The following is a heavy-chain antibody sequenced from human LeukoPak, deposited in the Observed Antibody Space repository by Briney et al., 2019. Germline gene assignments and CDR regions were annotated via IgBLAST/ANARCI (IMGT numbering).Heavy chain of an antibody. Sequence: SVKVSCKASGGTFSSYAISWVRQAPGQGLEWMGGIIPIFGTANYAQKFQGRVTITTDESTSTAYVELSSLRSEDTAVYYCARGLSDIVATIYYFDYWGQGTLVTVSS. V-gene: IGHV1-69*05. CDR3: ARGLSDIVATIYYFDY. J-gene: IGHJ4*02. D-gene: IGHD5-12*01. CDR2: IIPIFGTA. CDR1: GGTFSSYA.